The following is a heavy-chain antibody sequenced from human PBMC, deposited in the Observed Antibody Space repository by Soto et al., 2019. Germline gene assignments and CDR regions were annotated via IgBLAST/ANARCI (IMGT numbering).Heavy chain of an antibody. CDR1: GVTVSNNY. CDR3: ARDPPGIAAGGAGA. D-gene: IGHD6-13*01. CDR2: IYSGGDT. Sequence: GGSLRLSCAASGVTVSNNYMRWVRQAPGKGLEWVPLIYSGGDTHYADSVKGRFTISRDSSKNTVYLQMNSLRAEDTAVYYCARDPPGIAAGGAGAWGQGTLVTVSS. J-gene: IGHJ5*02. V-gene: IGHV3-53*01.